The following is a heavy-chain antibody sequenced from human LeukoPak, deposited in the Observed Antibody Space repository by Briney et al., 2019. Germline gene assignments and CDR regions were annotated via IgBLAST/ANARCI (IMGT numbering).Heavy chain of an antibody. CDR1: GFTFSDYW. J-gene: IGHJ3*02. Sequence: GRSLRLSCVASGFTFSDYWMSWVRPAPGKGLEWVAHIKHDASEKYYVDSMKGRFTISRDNAKNPLYLPMNSLRSEDTAVYYCARTTKHSFDIWGQGTMVTVSS. D-gene: IGHD1-14*01. CDR3: ARTTKHSFDI. V-gene: IGHV3-7*04. CDR2: IKHDASEK.